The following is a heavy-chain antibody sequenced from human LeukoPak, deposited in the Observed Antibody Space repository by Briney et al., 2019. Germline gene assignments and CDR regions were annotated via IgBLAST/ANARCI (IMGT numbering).Heavy chain of an antibody. CDR3: VRYDGGNSWDY. V-gene: IGHV3-48*03. CDR1: GFTFNSYE. D-gene: IGHD4-23*01. CDR2: ITNSGSTK. J-gene: IGHJ4*02. Sequence: GGSLRLSCAASGFTFNSYEMNWVRQAPGKGLEWVSYITNSGSTKYYADSVKGRFTISRDNAKNSLYLQMNSLRAEDTAVYYCVRYDGGNSWDYWGQGALVTVSS.